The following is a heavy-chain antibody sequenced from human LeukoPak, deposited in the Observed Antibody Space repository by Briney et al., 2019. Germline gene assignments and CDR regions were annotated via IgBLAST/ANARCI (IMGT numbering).Heavy chain of an antibody. CDR3: ARETSLGY. Sequence: GGSLRLSCETSGFAFSIFAMAWVRQAPGKGLEWVSYISRSGSTTKYADSVKGRFTISRDNAKNSLYLEMNSLRAEDTAVYYCARETSLGYWGQGTLVTVSS. CDR1: GFAFSIFA. V-gene: IGHV3-48*03. CDR2: ISRSGSTT. J-gene: IGHJ4*02.